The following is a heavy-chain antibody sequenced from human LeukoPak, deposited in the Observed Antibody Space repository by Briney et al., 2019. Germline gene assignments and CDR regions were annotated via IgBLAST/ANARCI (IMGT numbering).Heavy chain of an antibody. Sequence: PGGSLRLSCAASGFTFSSYAMSWVRQAPGKGLEWVSDISDSGGSTYFADSVKGRFTISRDNSKNTLYLQRNSLRTEDTAVYYCAKGGWSFWSAYNCWGQGTLVAVSS. CDR1: GFTFSSYA. CDR3: AKGGWSFWSAYNC. J-gene: IGHJ4*02. D-gene: IGHD3-3*01. V-gene: IGHV3-23*01. CDR2: ISDSGGST.